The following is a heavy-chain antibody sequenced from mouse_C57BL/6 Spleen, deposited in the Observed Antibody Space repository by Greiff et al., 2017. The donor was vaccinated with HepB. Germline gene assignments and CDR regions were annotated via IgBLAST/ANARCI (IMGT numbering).Heavy chain of an antibody. CDR1: GYTFTSYW. CDR2: IDPSDSYT. Sequence: QVQLQQPGAELVMPGASVKLSCKASGYTFTSYWMHWVKQRPGQGLEWIGEIDPSDSYTNYNQKFKGKSTLTVDKSSSTAYMQLSSLTSEDSAVYYCARGGQGGEAMDYWGQGTSVTVSS. CDR3: ARGGQGGEAMDY. V-gene: IGHV1-69*01. D-gene: IGHD2-13*01. J-gene: IGHJ4*01.